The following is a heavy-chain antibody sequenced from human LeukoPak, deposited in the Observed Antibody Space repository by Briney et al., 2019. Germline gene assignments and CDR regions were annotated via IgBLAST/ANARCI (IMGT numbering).Heavy chain of an antibody. CDR3: ARQGYGGNPQGAADY. V-gene: IGHV1-69*01. CDR1: GGTFSSYA. J-gene: IGHJ4*02. CDR2: IIPVFGTS. D-gene: IGHD4-23*01. Sequence: SVKVSCKASGGTFSSYAISWVRQAPGQGLEWMGGIIPVFGTSNYAQKFQGRVTIIADESTRTAYMELSSLRSEDTAVYYCARQGYGGNPQGAADYWGQGTLVTVSS.